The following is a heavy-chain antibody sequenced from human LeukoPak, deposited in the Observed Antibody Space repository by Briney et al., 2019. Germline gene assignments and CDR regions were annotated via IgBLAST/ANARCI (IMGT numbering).Heavy chain of an antibody. Sequence: GGSLRLPCAASGFTLKTYSMNWVRQAPGKGLEWISYISSSSSNIYYADSVKGRFTIFRDNAKNSLYLQMNSLRADDTAVYYCARDRGYFESRYYFDYWGQGTLVTVSS. D-gene: IGHD3-22*01. CDR2: ISSSSSNI. CDR1: GFTLKTYS. CDR3: ARDRGYFESRYYFDY. V-gene: IGHV3-48*01. J-gene: IGHJ4*02.